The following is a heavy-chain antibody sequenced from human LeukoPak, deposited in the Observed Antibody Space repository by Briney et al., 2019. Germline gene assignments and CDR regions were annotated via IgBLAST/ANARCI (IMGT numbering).Heavy chain of an antibody. CDR2: IYYSGST. CDR3: ARHTAGSSGWYVEYFQH. V-gene: IGHV4-59*08. J-gene: IGHJ1*01. CDR1: GGSISSYY. Sequence: SETLSLTCTVSGGSISSYYWSWIRQPPGKGLEWIGYIYYSGSTNYNPSLKSRVTISVDTSKNQFSLKLSSVTAADTAVYYCARHTAGSSGWYVEYFQHWGQGTLVTVSS. D-gene: IGHD6-19*01.